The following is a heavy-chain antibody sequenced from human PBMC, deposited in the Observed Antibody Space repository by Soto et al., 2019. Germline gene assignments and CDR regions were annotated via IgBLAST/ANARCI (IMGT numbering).Heavy chain of an antibody. CDR2: IRGFSPYT. CDR1: GFTFRTYT. Sequence: AGGSLRLSCISSGFTFRTYTMNWVRQAPGKGLEWVSGIRGFSPYTFYAESVRGRFAISRDNANNTLYLHMNNLRAEDTAVYYCARSTYYDILTGSYYYYAMDVWGQGTTVTVSS. V-gene: IGHV3-21*04. D-gene: IGHD3-9*01. CDR3: ARSTYYDILTGSYYYYAMDV. J-gene: IGHJ6*02.